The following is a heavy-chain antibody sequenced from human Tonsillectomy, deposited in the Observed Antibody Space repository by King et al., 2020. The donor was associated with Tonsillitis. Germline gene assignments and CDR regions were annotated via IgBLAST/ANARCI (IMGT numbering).Heavy chain of an antibody. Sequence: VKLVESGAEVTKPGASLKVSCKASGYTFATYHIHWVRQAPGQGLEWMGALNPTGGDTTYARKFKDRVTMTSDTSTATVSMDLRSLRPEDTAIYYCARVRREGYSSAFDIWGQGTMVTVSS. CDR2: LNPTGGDT. D-gene: IGHD3-22*01. CDR1: GYTFATYH. CDR3: ARVRREGYSSAFDI. V-gene: IGHV1-46*01. J-gene: IGHJ3*02.